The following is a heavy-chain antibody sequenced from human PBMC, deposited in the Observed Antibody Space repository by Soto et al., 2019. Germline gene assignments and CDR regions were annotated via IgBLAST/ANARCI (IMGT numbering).Heavy chain of an antibody. CDR1: GFTFSSYG. CDR2: IWYDGSNK. D-gene: IGHD3-3*01. V-gene: IGHV3-33*01. J-gene: IGHJ4*02. Sequence: GGSLRLSCAASGFTFSSYGMHWVRQAPGKGLEWVAVIWYDGSNKYYADSVKGRFTISRDNSKNTLYLQMNSLRAEDTAVYYCARDSLLRFLEWTYFDYWGQGTLVTVSS. CDR3: ARDSLLRFLEWTYFDY.